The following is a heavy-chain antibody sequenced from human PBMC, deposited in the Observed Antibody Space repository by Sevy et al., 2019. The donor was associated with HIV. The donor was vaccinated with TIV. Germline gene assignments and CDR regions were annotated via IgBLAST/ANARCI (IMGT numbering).Heavy chain of an antibody. CDR2: ISYDGSNK. CDR1: GFTFSSYA. V-gene: IGHV3-30-3*01. Sequence: GGSLRLSCAASGFTFSSYAMHWVRQAPGKGLEWVAVISYDGSNKYYADSVKGRFTISRDNSKNTLYLQMNSLGAEDTAVYYCARGAVEGVIGAFGYWGQGTLVTVSS. CDR3: ARGAVEGVIGAFGY. D-gene: IGHD3-10*01. J-gene: IGHJ4*02.